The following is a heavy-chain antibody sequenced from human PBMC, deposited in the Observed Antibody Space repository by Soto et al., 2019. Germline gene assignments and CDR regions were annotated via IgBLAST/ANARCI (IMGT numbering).Heavy chain of an antibody. Sequence: PSETLSLTCTVSGGSISSSSYYWGWIRQPPGKGLEWIGYIYYSGSTNYNPSLKSRVTISVDTSKNQFSLKLSSVTAADTAAYYCARALILTGYYIHDAFDIWGQGTMVTVSS. V-gene: IGHV4-61*05. D-gene: IGHD3-9*01. J-gene: IGHJ3*02. CDR3: ARALILTGYYIHDAFDI. CDR1: GGSISSSSYY. CDR2: IYYSGST.